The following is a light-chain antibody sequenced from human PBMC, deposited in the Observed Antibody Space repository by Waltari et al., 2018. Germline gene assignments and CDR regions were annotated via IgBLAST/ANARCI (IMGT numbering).Light chain of an antibody. CDR2: DVS. Sequence: QSALTQPASVSGSPGQSITISCTGTSSDIGDYKLVSWYQQHPGKAPKLIIYDVSNRPSGVSNRCSGSKSGNSASLTISGLQAEDEADYYCSSYRSTTTPCIFGSGTKVTVL. CDR1: SSDIGDYKL. J-gene: IGLJ1*01. CDR3: SSYRSTTTPCI. V-gene: IGLV2-14*03.